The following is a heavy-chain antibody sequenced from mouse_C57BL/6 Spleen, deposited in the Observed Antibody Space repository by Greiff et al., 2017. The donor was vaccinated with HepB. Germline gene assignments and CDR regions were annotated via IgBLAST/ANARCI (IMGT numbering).Heavy chain of an antibody. J-gene: IGHJ2*01. D-gene: IGHD4-1*01. CDR3: ARGDNWDWDY. CDR2: INPNYGTT. CDR1: GYSFTDYN. Sequence: VQLQQSGPELVKPGASVKISCKASGYSFTDYNMNWVKQSNGKSLEWIGVINPNYGTTNYNEKFKSKATLTVDTSSSTAYMQLSSLTSEDSAVYYCARGDNWDWDYWGQGTTLTVSS. V-gene: IGHV1-39*01.